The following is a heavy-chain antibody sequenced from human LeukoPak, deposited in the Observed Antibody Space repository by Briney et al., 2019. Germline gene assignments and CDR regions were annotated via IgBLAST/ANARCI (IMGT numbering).Heavy chain of an antibody. D-gene: IGHD1-26*01. CDR1: GFTFTTHW. J-gene: IGHJ4*02. V-gene: IGHV3-7*01. CDR3: ARDKIEGASFFDY. CDR2: IKQDGNEK. Sequence: GGSLRLSCAAAGFTFTTHWMSWVRQSPGKGLEWVANIKQDGNEKFYVDSVKGRFTISRDNAKNSLYLQMNSLRAEDTAVYYCARDKIEGASFFDYWGQGTLVTVSS.